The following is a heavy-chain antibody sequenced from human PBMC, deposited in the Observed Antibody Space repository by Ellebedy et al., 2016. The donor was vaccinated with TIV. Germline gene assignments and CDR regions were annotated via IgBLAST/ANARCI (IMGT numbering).Heavy chain of an antibody. D-gene: IGHD3-3*01. CDR1: GFSLSTSGMC. J-gene: IGHJ4*02. CDR2: IDWDDDK. CDR3: ARIGPDYDFWSGPFDY. Sequence: SGPTLVXPTQTLTLTCTFSGFSLSTSGMCVSWIRQPPGKALEWLALIDWDDDKYYSTSLKTRLTISKDTSKNQVVLTMTNMDPVDTATYYCARIGPDYDFWSGPFDYWGQGTLVTVSS. V-gene: IGHV2-70*01.